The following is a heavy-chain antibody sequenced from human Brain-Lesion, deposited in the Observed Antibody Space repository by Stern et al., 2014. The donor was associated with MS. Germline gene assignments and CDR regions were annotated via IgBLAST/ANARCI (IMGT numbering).Heavy chain of an antibody. CDR2: IYARGNP. D-gene: IGHD4-17*01. CDR1: GGPISSHSYY. J-gene: IGHJ4*02. Sequence: VQLVESGPGLVKPSQTLSLTCTVSGGPISSHSYYWSWIRQPAGQGLEWIGRIYARGNPNYTPSLKSRVSISVDTSKNQLSRRLSSVTASDTAVYYCARDYGDLEFDLWGQGTLVTVSS. CDR3: ARDYGDLEFDL. V-gene: IGHV4-61*02.